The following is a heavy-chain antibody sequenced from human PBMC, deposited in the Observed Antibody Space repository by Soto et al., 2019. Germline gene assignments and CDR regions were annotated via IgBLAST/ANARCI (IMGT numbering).Heavy chain of an antibody. J-gene: IGHJ4*02. CDR2: IKPDGSRT. CDR3: ARDNNWSYDS. D-gene: IGHD1-1*01. CDR1: GFTFSSYW. Sequence: GGSLRLSCAASGFTFSSYWMHWVRQAPGEGLVWVSYIKPDGSRTKDADSVKGRFTISRDNARNTLYLRMNSLRAEDTTVYYCARDNNWSYDSWGRGTLVTVSS. V-gene: IGHV3-74*03.